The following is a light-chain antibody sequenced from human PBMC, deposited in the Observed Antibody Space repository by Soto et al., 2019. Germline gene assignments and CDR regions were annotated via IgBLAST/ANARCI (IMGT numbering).Light chain of an antibody. CDR2: GAS. J-gene: IGKJ3*01. Sequence: EIVLTQSPGTLSLSPGERATLSCRASQSVSSSYLAWYQQKPGQAPRLLIYGASSRATGIQDRFSGSGSGTDFTLTITRLEPEDFAVYYCKQYSASPRTFGPGTKVDIK. CDR3: KQYSASPRT. CDR1: QSVSSSY. V-gene: IGKV3-20*01.